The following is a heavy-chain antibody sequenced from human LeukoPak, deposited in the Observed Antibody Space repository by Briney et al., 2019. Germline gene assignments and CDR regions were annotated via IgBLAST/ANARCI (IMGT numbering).Heavy chain of an antibody. D-gene: IGHD3-16*01. CDR3: ARAPGKGANWFDP. CDR2: MNPNSDNT. Sequence: GASVKVSCKASGYTFTSYDISWVRQATGQGLEWMGWMNPNSDNTGYAQKFQGRVTMTRNTSISTAYMELSSLRSEDTAVYYCARAPGKGANWFDPWGQGTLVTVSS. V-gene: IGHV1-8*01. J-gene: IGHJ5*02. CDR1: GYTFTSYD.